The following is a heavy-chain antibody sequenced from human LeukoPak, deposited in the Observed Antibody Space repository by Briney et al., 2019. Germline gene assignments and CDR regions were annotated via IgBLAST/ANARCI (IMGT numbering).Heavy chain of an antibody. J-gene: IGHJ4*02. CDR3: ARAGSSAWYYFDY. V-gene: IGHV3-66*01. CDR2: IYSGGST. CDR1: GFTVSSNY. D-gene: IGHD6-19*01. Sequence: GGSLRLSCAASGFTVSSNYMTWVRQAPGKGLEWVSVIYSGGSTYYADSVKGRFTISRDNSKNTLYLQMNSLRAEDTAVYYCARAGSSAWYYFDYWGQGTLVTVSS.